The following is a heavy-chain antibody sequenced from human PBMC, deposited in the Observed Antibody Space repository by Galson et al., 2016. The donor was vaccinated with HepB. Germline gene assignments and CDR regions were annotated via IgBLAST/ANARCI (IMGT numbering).Heavy chain of an antibody. V-gene: IGHV5-51*01. CDR3: ARLDDILTGFDY. D-gene: IGHD3-9*01. Sequence: QSGAEVKKPGESLKISCKGSGYSFTSNWIGWVRQMPGKGLEWMGIVYPGDSKTKYSPSFQGQVTFSADKSSNVVYLQWSSLKASDTAMYYCARLDDILTGFDYWGQGTLVTVSS. CDR1: GYSFTSNW. CDR2: VYPGDSKT. J-gene: IGHJ4*02.